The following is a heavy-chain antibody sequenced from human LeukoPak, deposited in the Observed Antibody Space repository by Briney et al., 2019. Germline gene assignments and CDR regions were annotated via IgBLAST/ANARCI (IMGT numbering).Heavy chain of an antibody. V-gene: IGHV3-48*03. Sequence: GGSLRLSCAASGFTFSSYEMNWVRQAPGKGLEWVSYISSSGSTIYYADSVKGRFTISRDNAKNSLYLQMNSLRAEDTAVYYCARFTIFEAFDIWGQGTMVTASS. J-gene: IGHJ3*02. CDR1: GFTFSSYE. D-gene: IGHD3-3*01. CDR3: ARFTIFEAFDI. CDR2: ISSSGSTI.